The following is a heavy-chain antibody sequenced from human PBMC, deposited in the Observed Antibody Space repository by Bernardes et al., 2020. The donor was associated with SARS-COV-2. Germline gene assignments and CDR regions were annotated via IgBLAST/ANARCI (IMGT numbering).Heavy chain of an antibody. CDR1: GFTFSSYD. CDR2: VGPSGYT. CDR3: ARSLPAAHYGMDV. V-gene: IGHV3-13*01. Sequence: GGSLRLSCAASGFTFSSYDMHWVRQATGKGLEWVSTVGPSGYTYYPGSVRGRFTISRENAKDSLYLQMNSLRAGDTAVYYCARSLPAAHYGMDVWGQGTLVTVSS. D-gene: IGHD2-2*01. J-gene: IGHJ6*02.